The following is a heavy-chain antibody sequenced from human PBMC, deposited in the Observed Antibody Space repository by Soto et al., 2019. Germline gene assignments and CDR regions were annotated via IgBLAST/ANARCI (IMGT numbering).Heavy chain of an antibody. CDR1: GYTFTSYA. CDR3: ARDADSAFDI. CDR2: INAGNANT. Sequence: ASVKVSCKASGYTFTSYAMHWVRQAPGQRLEWMGWINAGNANTKYSQKFQGRVTITRDTSASTAYMELSSLRSEDTAVYYCARDADSAFDIWGQGTMVTVSS. D-gene: IGHD2-15*01. J-gene: IGHJ3*02. V-gene: IGHV1-3*01.